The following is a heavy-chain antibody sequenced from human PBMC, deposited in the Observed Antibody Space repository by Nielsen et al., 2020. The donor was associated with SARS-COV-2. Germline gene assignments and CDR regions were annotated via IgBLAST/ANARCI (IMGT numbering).Heavy chain of an antibody. D-gene: IGHD3-22*01. CDR2: IYYTWST. CDR1: GGSISSYY. Sequence: SETLSLTCTVSGGSISSYYWSWIRQPPGKGLEWIGYIYYTWSTYYNPSLKSRVTISVDTSKNQFSLKLSSVTAADTAVYYCARTDYDSSGYYSTFDYWGQGTLVTVSS. V-gene: IGHV4-59*08. CDR3: ARTDYDSSGYYSTFDY. J-gene: IGHJ4*02.